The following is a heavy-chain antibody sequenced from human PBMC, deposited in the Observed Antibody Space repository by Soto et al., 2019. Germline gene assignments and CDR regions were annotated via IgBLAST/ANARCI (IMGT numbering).Heavy chain of an antibody. Sequence: QVQLVQSGAEVKKPGASVKVSCKASGYTFTSYYMHWVRQAPGQGLEWMGIINPSGGSTSYAQKFQGRVTMTRDTSTSTVYMELSSLRSEDTAVYYCARDINYDILTGYFFYWGQGTLVTVSS. CDR1: GYTFTSYY. CDR3: ARDINYDILTGYFFY. CDR2: INPSGGST. V-gene: IGHV1-46*01. J-gene: IGHJ4*02. D-gene: IGHD3-9*01.